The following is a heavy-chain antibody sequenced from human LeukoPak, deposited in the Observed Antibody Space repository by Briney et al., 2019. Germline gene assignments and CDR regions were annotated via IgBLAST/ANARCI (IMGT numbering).Heavy chain of an antibody. V-gene: IGHV4-61*05. J-gene: IGHJ4*02. CDR2: IYYSGST. CDR1: GGSISSSSYY. CDR3: ASTNYYGSGSNDY. D-gene: IGHD3-10*01. Sequence: SETLSLTCTVSGGSISSSSYYWSWIRQPPGKGLEWIGYIYYSGSTNYNPSLKSRVTISVDTSKNQFSLKLSSVTAADTAVYYCASTNYYGSGSNDYWGQGTLVTVSS.